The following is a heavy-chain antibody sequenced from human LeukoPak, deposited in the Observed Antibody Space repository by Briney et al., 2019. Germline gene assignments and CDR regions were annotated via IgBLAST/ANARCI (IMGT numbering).Heavy chain of an antibody. Sequence: GGSLRLSCAASGFPFSSYWMHWVRQAPGKGLVWVSLIKSDGSSTDYADSVKGRFTISRDNAKNSLYLQMGSLRAEDTAMYYCAKPISGSSSTFYYYGLDVWGQGTTVTVSS. D-gene: IGHD6-6*01. CDR1: GFPFSSYW. CDR3: AKPISGSSSTFYYYGLDV. J-gene: IGHJ6*02. V-gene: IGHV3-74*01. CDR2: IKSDGSST.